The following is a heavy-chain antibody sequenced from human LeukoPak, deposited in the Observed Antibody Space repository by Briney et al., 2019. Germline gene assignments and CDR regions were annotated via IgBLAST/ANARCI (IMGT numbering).Heavy chain of an antibody. CDR3: ARVPVVGATENYYGMDV. J-gene: IGHJ6*02. Sequence: SSETLSLTCAVYGGSFSGYYWSWIRQPPGKGLEWIGEINHSGRTNCNPSLKSRVTISLDTSKNQFSLKLSAVTAADTAVYYCARVPVVGATENYYGMDVWGQGTTVTVSS. V-gene: IGHV4-34*01. D-gene: IGHD1-26*01. CDR1: GGSFSGYY. CDR2: INHSGRT.